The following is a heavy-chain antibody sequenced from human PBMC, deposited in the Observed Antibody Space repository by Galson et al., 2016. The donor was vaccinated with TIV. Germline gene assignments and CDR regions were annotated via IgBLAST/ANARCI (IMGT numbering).Heavy chain of an antibody. CDR3: AKDANYVLPRNWFDR. D-gene: IGHD3-16*01. CDR2: INNFGVAT. Sequence: SLRLSCAASGFSFPSFAMNWVRHAPGRVLEWVSSINNFGVATYYADSVKGRFTISRDNSKNTLYLQMRSLRVEDTAFYYCAKDANYVLPRNWFDRWGQGTLVTVSS. CDR1: GFSFPSFA. V-gene: IGHV3-23*01. J-gene: IGHJ5*02.